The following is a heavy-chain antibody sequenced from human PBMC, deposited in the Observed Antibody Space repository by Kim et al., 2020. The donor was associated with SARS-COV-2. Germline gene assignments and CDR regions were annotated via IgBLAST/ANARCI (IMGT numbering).Heavy chain of an antibody. V-gene: IGHV3-7*03. CDR1: GFTFNNYW. CDR3: ARDVIGFGELPYYYYGMDV. Sequence: GGSLRLSCEASGFTFNNYWMSWVRQAPGKGLEWVANINQGGNEKYYVGSVGGRFTVSRDNAESSLYLQMNNLRVEDTAIYYCARDVIGFGELPYYYYGMDVWGQGTRVTLSS. D-gene: IGHD3-10*01. J-gene: IGHJ6*02. CDR2: INQGGNEK.